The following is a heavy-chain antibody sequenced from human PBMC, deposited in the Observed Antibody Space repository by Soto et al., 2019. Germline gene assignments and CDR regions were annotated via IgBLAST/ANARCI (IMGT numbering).Heavy chain of an antibody. J-gene: IGHJ6*02. D-gene: IGHD1-1*01. Sequence: QVQLVESGGGVVQPGRSLRLSCAASGFTFSSYAMHWVRQAPGKGLGWVAVISYDGSNKYDADSVKGRFAISRDNSKNTMYLQMNSLRAEDTAVYYCARDRLRYNLTDFPYSYYGMDVGGQGTTVTVSS. CDR2: ISYDGSNK. CDR1: GFTFSSYA. V-gene: IGHV3-30*09. CDR3: ARDRLRYNLTDFPYSYYGMDV.